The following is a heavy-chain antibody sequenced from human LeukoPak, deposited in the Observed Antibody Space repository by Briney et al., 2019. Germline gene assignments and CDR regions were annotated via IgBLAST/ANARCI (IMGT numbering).Heavy chain of an antibody. J-gene: IGHJ4*02. CDR3: ARSLVVVAAHFDY. Sequence: ASVKVSCKASGSTFTGYYMHWVRQAPGQGLEWMGWINPNSGGTTYAQKFQGRVTMTRDTSISTAYMELSRLRSDDTAVYYCARSLVVVAAHFDYWGQGTLVTVSS. CDR1: GSTFTGYY. CDR2: INPNSGGT. V-gene: IGHV1-2*02. D-gene: IGHD2-15*01.